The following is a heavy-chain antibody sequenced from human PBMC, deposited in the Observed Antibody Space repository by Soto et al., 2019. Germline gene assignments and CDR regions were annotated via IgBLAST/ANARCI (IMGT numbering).Heavy chain of an antibody. V-gene: IGHV1-69*02. CDR1: GDTFAFYS. Sequence: QVQLVQSGAEVKRPVSSVKVSCKASGDTFAFYSINWVRQASGLGLEWMGRINPILSMSNYAQRFQGRVTMTADKSTSTAYMVLNSLRSEDRAIYYCATSYGSGYRAFDYWGQGALVTVSS. J-gene: IGHJ4*02. CDR3: ATSYGSGYRAFDY. CDR2: INPILSMS. D-gene: IGHD3-10*01.